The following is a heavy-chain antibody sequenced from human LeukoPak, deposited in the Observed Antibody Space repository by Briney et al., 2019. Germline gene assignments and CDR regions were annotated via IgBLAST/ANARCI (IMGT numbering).Heavy chain of an antibody. Sequence: PGGSLRLSCAASGFTFSSYEMNWVRQAPGKGLEWVSYISSSGSTIYYADSVKGRFTISRDNAKNSLYLQMNSLRAEDTAVYYCARARITIFGVVPGGWFDPWGQGTLVTVSS. D-gene: IGHD3-3*01. CDR2: ISSSGSTI. CDR1: GFTFSSYE. J-gene: IGHJ5*02. V-gene: IGHV3-48*03. CDR3: ARARITIFGVVPGGWFDP.